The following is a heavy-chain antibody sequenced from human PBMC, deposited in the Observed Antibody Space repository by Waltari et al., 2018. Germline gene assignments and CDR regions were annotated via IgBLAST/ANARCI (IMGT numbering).Heavy chain of an antibody. J-gene: IGHJ6*02. CDR1: GFTFSSFW. V-gene: IGHV3-74*03. Sequence: EEQLVESGGGLVQPGDSLRLSCAASGFTFSSFWMNWVRQAPGKGPLWVSRISTDASDTTYADSVKGRFTISRDNAKNSLYLQMNSLRAEDTAVYYCARFNRPASGMDVWGQGTTVTVSS. D-gene: IGHD6-6*01. CDR2: ISTDASDT. CDR3: ARFNRPASGMDV.